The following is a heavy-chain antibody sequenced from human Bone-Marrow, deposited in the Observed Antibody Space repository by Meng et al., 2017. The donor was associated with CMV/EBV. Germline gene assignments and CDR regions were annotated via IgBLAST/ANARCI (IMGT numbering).Heavy chain of an antibody. CDR1: GFTFDDYG. J-gene: IGHJ4*02. D-gene: IGHD6-13*01. V-gene: IGHV3-20*04. CDR3: AKDRVAAAGIYDDY. CDR2: INWNGGST. Sequence: GESLKISCAASGFTFDDYGMSWVRQAPGKGLEWVSGINWNGGSTGYADSVKGRFTISRDNSKNTLYLQMNSLRAEDTAVYYCAKDRVAAAGIYDDYWGQGTLVTVSS.